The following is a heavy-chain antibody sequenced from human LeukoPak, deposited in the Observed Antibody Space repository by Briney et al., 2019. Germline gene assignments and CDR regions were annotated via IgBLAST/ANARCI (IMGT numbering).Heavy chain of an antibody. Sequence: GGSLRLSCAASGFTFSDYYMSWIRQAPGKGLEWVSYISSSGSTIYYADSVKGRFTISRDNAKNSLYLQMNSLRAEDTAVYYCASTDSSGYDAYFDYWGQGTLVTASS. CDR2: ISSSGSTI. V-gene: IGHV3-11*04. D-gene: IGHD3-22*01. J-gene: IGHJ4*02. CDR1: GFTFSDYY. CDR3: ASTDSSGYDAYFDY.